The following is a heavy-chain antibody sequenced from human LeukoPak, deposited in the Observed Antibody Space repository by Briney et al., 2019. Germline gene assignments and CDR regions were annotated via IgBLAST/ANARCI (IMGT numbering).Heavy chain of an antibody. Sequence: PGGSLRLSCAASGFTFSSYAMSWIRQAPGKGLEWVSYISSSGSTIYYADSVKGRFTISRDNAKNSLYLQMNSLRAEDTAVYYCAREASSGWREELDYWGQGTLVTVSS. CDR1: GFTFSSYA. CDR2: ISSSGSTI. J-gene: IGHJ4*02. CDR3: AREASSGWREELDY. V-gene: IGHV3-11*01. D-gene: IGHD6-19*01.